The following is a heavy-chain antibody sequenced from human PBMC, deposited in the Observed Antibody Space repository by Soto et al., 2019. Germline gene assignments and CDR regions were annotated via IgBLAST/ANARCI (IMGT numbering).Heavy chain of an antibody. D-gene: IGHD4-17*01. CDR2: IHNSGNT. CDR1: GVSISRDTYY. CDR3: ARVDYKDYCGDN. V-gene: IGHV4-31*03. J-gene: IGHJ4*02. Sequence: TLSLTCTVSGVSISRDTYYWSWIRQNPEEGLEWIGYIHNSGNTYYNPSLRSRVTISVDTSKNQFSLKLTSVTAAATAVYYCARVDYKDYCGDNWGQGGRVT.